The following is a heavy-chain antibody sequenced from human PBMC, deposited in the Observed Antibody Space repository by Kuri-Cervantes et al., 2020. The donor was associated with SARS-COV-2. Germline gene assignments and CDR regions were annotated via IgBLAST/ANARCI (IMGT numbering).Heavy chain of an antibody. J-gene: IGHJ4*02. D-gene: IGHD6-19*01. CDR2: TFYRSKWHN. CDR1: GDSVSSNSAA. V-gene: IGHV6-1*01. CDR3: AGGSSGRDY. Sequence: SQTLSLTCAISGDSVSSNSAAWSWIRQSPSRGLEWLGRTFYRSKWHNDYAVSVKGRITISPDTSKNQFSLRLNSVTPEDTAVYYCAGGSSGRDYWGQGTLGTVSS.